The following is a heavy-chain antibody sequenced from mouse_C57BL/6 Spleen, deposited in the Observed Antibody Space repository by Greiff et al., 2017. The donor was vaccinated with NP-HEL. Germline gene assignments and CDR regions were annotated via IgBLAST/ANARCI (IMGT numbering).Heavy chain of an antibody. D-gene: IGHD1-1*01. CDR1: GYNFNDYY. J-gene: IGHJ2*01. CDR2: IDPADGDT. CDR3: AREDYSYYFDD. Sequence: VQLQQSGAELVKPGASVKLSCTASGYNFNDYYMHWVKQRPEQGLEWIGRIDPADGDTKYAPKFKGKATFTSDTSSNTAYLQLSGLSSEDTAVYYCAREDYSYYFDDWGQGTTLTVSS. V-gene: IGHV14-2*01.